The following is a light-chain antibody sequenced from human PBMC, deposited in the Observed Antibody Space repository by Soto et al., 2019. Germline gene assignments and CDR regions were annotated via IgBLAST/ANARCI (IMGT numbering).Light chain of an antibody. CDR3: AAWDDSLNGRVV. V-gene: IGLV1-47*01. Sequence: QSILTQPPSASETPGQRVTISCSGSSSNIGSNSVYWYKQVTGTAPTLLIFNDNQRPSGVSDRFSGSKSGTSASLAISGLRSEDEDDYYYAAWDDSLNGRVVFGGGTKLTVL. J-gene: IGLJ2*01. CDR2: NDN. CDR1: SSNIGSNS.